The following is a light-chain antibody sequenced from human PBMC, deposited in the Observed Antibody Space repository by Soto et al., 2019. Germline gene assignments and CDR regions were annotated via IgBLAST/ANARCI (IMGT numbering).Light chain of an antibody. CDR1: QSVTTQ. J-gene: IGKJ1*01. V-gene: IGKV3-20*01. CDR2: GAS. Sequence: IVLTQFPGTLSLSPGERATLSCRASQSVTTQLAWYQQKPGQAPRLIIHGASSRATGVPDRITGSGSGTDFTLSISRLEPEDFAVYYCQQYGGSTRTFGQGTKVEIK. CDR3: QQYGGSTRT.